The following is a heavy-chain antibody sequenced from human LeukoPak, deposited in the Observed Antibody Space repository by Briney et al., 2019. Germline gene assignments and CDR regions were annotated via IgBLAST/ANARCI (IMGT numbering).Heavy chain of an antibody. CDR1: GFTFDDYA. Sequence: GGSLRLSCAASGFTFDDYAMHWVRQAPGKGLEWVSSISSSSSYIYYADSVKGRFTISRDNAKNSLYLQMNSLRAEDTAVYYCARGGLSSTSCYDYWGQGTLVTVSS. J-gene: IGHJ4*02. V-gene: IGHV3-21*01. CDR3: ARGGLSSTSCYDY. D-gene: IGHD2-2*01. CDR2: ISSSSSYI.